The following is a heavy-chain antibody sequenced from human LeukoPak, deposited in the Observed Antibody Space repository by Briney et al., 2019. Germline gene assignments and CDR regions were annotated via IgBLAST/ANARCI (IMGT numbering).Heavy chain of an antibody. CDR3: ARTAGYYDSSGCY. V-gene: IGHV1-2*02. CDR1: GYTFTGYY. CDR2: INPNSGGT. Sequence: ASVKVSCKASGYTFTGYYMHWVRQVPGQGLEWMGWINPNSGGTNYAQKFQGRVTMTRDTSISTAYMELSRLRSDDTAVYYCARTAGYYDSSGCYWGQGTLVTVSS. D-gene: IGHD3-22*01. J-gene: IGHJ4*02.